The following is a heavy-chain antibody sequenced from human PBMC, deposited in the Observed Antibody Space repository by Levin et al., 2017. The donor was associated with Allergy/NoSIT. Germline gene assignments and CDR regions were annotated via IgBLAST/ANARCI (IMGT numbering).Heavy chain of an antibody. CDR1: GFTFSSYG. V-gene: IGHV3-33*01. CDR3: ARANSSGWSEGDY. D-gene: IGHD6-19*01. CDR2: IWYDGSNK. J-gene: IGHJ4*02. Sequence: GGSLRLSCAASGFTFSSYGMHWVHQAPGKGLEWVAVIWYDGSNKYYADSVKGRFTISRDNSKNTLYLQMNSLRAEDTAVYYCARANSSGWSEGDYWGQGTLVTVSS.